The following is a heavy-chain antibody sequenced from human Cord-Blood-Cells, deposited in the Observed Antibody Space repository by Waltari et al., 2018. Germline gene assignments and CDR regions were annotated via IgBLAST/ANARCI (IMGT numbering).Heavy chain of an antibody. J-gene: IGHJ5*02. Sequence: QVQLQQWGAGLLKPSETLSLPCAVYGGSFSGYYWSWIRQPPGKGLEWIGEINHSGSTNYNPSLKSRVTISVDTSKNQFSLKLSSVTAADTAVYYCARQEGSSWYNWFDPWGQGTLVTVSS. D-gene: IGHD6-13*01. CDR2: INHSGST. CDR3: ARQEGSSWYNWFDP. V-gene: IGHV4-34*01. CDR1: GGSFSGYY.